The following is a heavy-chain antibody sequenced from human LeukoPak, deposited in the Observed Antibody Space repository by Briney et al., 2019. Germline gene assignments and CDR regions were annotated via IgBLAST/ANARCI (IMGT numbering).Heavy chain of an antibody. D-gene: IGHD1-14*01. CDR1: GFTFSNYW. J-gene: IGHJ4*02. CDR3: ARETTHALKIDY. Sequence: GGSLRLSCAASGFTFSNYWMSWVRQAPGKGLEWVANIKQDGSEKYYVDSVKGRFTISRDNAKNSLYLQMNSLRAEDTAVYYCARETTHALKIDYWGQGTLVTVSS. V-gene: IGHV3-7*01. CDR2: IKQDGSEK.